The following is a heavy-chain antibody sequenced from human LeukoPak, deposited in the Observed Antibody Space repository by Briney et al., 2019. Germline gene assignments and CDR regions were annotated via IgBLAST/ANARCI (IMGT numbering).Heavy chain of an antibody. V-gene: IGHV3-23*01. CDR3: AKDMNSWRDGSGLGDYFDY. CDR2: TSGSGRSI. Sequence: GGSLRLSCAASGFTFSSCAMSWVRQAPGKGLEWVSGTSGSGRSIHYADSVKGRFTISRDNSKNTLYLQMNSLRADDTAVYYCAKDMNSWRDGSGLGDYFDYWGQGTLVTVSS. D-gene: IGHD6-19*01. CDR1: GFTFSSCA. J-gene: IGHJ4*02.